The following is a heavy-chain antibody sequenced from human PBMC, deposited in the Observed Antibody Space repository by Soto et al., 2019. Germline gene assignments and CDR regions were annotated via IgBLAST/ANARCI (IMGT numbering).Heavy chain of an antibody. J-gene: IGHJ5*02. D-gene: IGHD6-19*01. CDR3: ARLVSGNGWYGWFDP. CDR2: ISYSGST. V-gene: IGHV4-31*03. CDR1: GGSISSGGYN. Sequence: PSETLSLTCTVSGGSISSGGYNWNWIRQHPGKGLEWIGYISYSGSTYYNPSLKSRLTISVDTSKNQFSLKLSSVTAADTAVYYCARLVSGNGWYGWFDPWGQGTLVTVSS.